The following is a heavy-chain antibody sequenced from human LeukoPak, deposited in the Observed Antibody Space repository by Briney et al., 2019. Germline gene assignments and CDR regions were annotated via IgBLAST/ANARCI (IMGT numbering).Heavy chain of an antibody. CDR2: INPNSGGT. J-gene: IGHJ4*02. V-gene: IGHV1-2*02. Sequence: ASVKVSCKASGYIFTGYFMHWVRQAPGQGLEWMGWINPNSGGTNYAQKFRGRVTMTRDTSISTAYMELSSLRSDDTAVYYCARSGIQLLFLVDYWGQGTLVTVSS. D-gene: IGHD5-18*01. CDR1: GYIFTGYF. CDR3: ARSGIQLLFLVDY.